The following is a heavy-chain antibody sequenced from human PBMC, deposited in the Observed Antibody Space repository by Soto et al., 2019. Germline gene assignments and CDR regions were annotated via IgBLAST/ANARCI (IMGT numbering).Heavy chain of an antibody. Sequence: EASVKVSCKASGYTFTSYGVSWVRQAPGQGLEWMGWISAYNGNTNYAQKLQGRVTMTTDTSTSTAYMELRSLRSDDTAVYYCARAAGYQLLYNWFDPWGQGTLVTVSS. J-gene: IGHJ5*02. CDR2: ISAYNGNT. CDR3: ARAAGYQLLYNWFDP. CDR1: GYTFTSYG. D-gene: IGHD2-2*01. V-gene: IGHV1-18*04.